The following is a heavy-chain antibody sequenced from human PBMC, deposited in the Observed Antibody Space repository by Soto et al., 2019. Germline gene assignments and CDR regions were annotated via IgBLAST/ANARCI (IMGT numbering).Heavy chain of an antibody. V-gene: IGHV4-34*01. CDR1: GGSFSGYY. D-gene: IGHD2-15*01. CDR3: ARGGRVIVVVAATGSPFDY. CDR2: INHSGST. J-gene: IGHJ4*02. Sequence: QVQLQQWGAGLLKPSETLSLTCAVYGGSFSGYYWSWIRQPPGKGLEWIGEINHSGSTNYNPSLKSRVTISVDTSKNHFSLKLSSVTAADTAVYYCARGGRVIVVVAATGSPFDYWGQGTLVTVSS.